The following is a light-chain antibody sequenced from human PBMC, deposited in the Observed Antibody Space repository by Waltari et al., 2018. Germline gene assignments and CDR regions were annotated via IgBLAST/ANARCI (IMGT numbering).Light chain of an antibody. V-gene: IGKV3-20*01. J-gene: IGKJ1*01. CDR3: KKYERLPAT. CDR2: DAS. CDR1: QSVGRS. Sequence: EIVLTQSPGTLSLSPGERATLSCRASQSVGRSLAWYQQNPGQAPRLLMYDASSRATGIPDRFSGSGSGTDFSLTISRLEPEDVAVYYCKKYERLPATFGQGTKVEIK.